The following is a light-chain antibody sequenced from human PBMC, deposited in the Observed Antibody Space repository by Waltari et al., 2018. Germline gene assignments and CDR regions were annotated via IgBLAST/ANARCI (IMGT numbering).Light chain of an antibody. CDR1: SSNIGARDG. Sequence: QSVLTQPPSVSGAPGQRVTISCTGSSSNIGARDGVHWYQQLPGTAPRLLIYGNNNRPSGVPARFSASKSGTSASLAITGLQAEDEADYYCQSYDGSHVVFGGGTKLTVL. CDR3: QSYDGSHVV. J-gene: IGLJ2*01. V-gene: IGLV1-40*01. CDR2: GNN.